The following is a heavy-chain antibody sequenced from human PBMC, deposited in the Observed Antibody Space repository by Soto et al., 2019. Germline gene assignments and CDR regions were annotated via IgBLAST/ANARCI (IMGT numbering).Heavy chain of an antibody. Sequence: ASVKVSCKASGGTFSSYAISWVRQAPGQGLERMGWISAYNGKTNYAQKLQGRVTMTTDTSTSTAYMELRSLRSDDTAVYYCARATWLAFFDYWGQGTLVTVSS. D-gene: IGHD6-19*01. CDR1: GGTFSSYA. V-gene: IGHV1-18*01. CDR2: ISAYNGKT. J-gene: IGHJ4*02. CDR3: ARATWLAFFDY.